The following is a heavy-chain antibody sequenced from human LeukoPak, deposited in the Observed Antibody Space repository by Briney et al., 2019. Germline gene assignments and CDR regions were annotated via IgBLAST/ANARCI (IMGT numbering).Heavy chain of an antibody. CDR1: GYTFTSYG. V-gene: IGHV1-18*01. CDR2: ISAYNGNT. Sequence: GASVKVSCKASGYTFTSYGISWVRQAPGQGLEWMGWISAYNGNTNYAQKLQGRVTMTTDTSTSTAYMELRSLRSDDTAVYYCARDRPIAAITMIVDGFDPWGQGTLVTVSS. CDR3: ARDRPIAAITMIVDGFDP. D-gene: IGHD3-22*01. J-gene: IGHJ5*02.